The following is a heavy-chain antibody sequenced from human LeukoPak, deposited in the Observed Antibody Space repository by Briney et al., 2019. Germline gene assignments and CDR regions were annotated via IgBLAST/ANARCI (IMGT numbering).Heavy chain of an antibody. CDR3: ARDQAYSSGRPTELNYYYGMDV. CDR2: ISYDGSNK. J-gene: IGHJ6*02. V-gene: IGHV3-30-3*01. CDR1: GFTFSSYA. Sequence: PGRSLRLSCAASGFTFSSYAMHWVRQAPGKGLEWVAVISYDGSNKYYADSVKGRFTISRDNSKNTLYLQMNSLRAEDTAVYYCARDQAYSSGRPTELNYYYGMDVWGQGTTVTVSS. D-gene: IGHD6-19*01.